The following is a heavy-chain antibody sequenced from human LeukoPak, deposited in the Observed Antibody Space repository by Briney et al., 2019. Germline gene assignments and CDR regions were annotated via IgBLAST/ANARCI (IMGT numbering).Heavy chain of an antibody. V-gene: IGHV3-11*01. D-gene: IGHD4-17*01. CDR3: ARDSDVTTVSYYYYYGMDV. J-gene: IGHJ6*02. Sequence: GGSLRLSCAASGFTFSDYYMSWIRQAPGKGLEWVSYISSSGSTIYYADSVKGRFTISRDNAKNSLYLQMNSLRAEDTAVYYCARDSDVTTVSYYYYYGMDVWGQGTTVTVSS. CDR2: ISSSGSTI. CDR1: GFTFSDYY.